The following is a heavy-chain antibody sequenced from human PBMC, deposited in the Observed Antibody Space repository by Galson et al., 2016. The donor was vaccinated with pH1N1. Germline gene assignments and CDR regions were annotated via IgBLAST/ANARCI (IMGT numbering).Heavy chain of an antibody. J-gene: IGHJ4*02. V-gene: IGHV3-64*01. CDR3: ARDLRPSSSGYYSLDY. D-gene: IGHD3-22*01. CDR1: GFTFSSFA. Sequence: SLRLSCAASGFTFSSFAMHWVRQAPGKGLEYVSAISYNGGSTYYGNSVKGRFTISRDNSKNTLYLQMGSLRADDTAVYYCARDLRPSSSGYYSLDYWGQGTLDTVSS. CDR2: ISYNGGST.